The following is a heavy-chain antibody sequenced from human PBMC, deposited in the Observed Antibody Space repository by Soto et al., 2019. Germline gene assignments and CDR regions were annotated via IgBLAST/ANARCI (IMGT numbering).Heavy chain of an antibody. J-gene: IGHJ4*02. D-gene: IGHD2-15*01. CDR3: ARHYAVVLYYFDY. CDR2: IYYSGNT. V-gene: IGHV4-59*05. Sequence: PSETLSLTCTVSGGSISSYYWSWIRQPPGKGLEWIGSIYYSGNTYYNPSLKSRVTISVDTSKNQFSLKLSSVTAADTAVYYCARHYAVVLYYFDYWGQGTLVTVSS. CDR1: GGSISSYY.